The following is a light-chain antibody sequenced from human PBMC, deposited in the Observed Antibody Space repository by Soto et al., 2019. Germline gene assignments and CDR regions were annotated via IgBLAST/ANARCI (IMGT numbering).Light chain of an antibody. V-gene: IGLV2-14*01. Sequence: QSALTQPASVSGYPGQSISISCTGPSSDVGDYISVSWFQQHPGKAPKLMIYEVSNRPSGVSNRFSGSKSANTASLTISGLQADDDADYYCTSYTSSTTLYVFVTGTKLTVL. J-gene: IGLJ1*01. CDR3: TSYTSSTTLYV. CDR1: SSDVGDYIS. CDR2: EVS.